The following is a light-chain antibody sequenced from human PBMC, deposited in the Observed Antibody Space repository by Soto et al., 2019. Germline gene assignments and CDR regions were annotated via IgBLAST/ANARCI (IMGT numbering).Light chain of an antibody. CDR1: QGISNY. V-gene: IGKV1-27*01. CDR2: AAS. Sequence: DIQMTQSPSSLSASVGDRVTITCRASQGISNYLAWYQQKPGKVPKLLIYAASTLQSGVPSRFSGSGSGTDFTLTISSLQPEDVASYYCQKYSSASTVGGGTKVDIK. J-gene: IGKJ4*01. CDR3: QKYSSAST.